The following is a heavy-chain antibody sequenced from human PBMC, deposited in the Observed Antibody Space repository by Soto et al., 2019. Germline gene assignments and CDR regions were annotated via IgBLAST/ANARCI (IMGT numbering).Heavy chain of an antibody. J-gene: IGHJ4*02. CDR2: ISYDGSNK. Sequence: QVQLVESGGGVVQPGRSLRLSCAASGFTFSSYGMHWVRQAPGEGLEWVAVISYDGSNKYYADSVKGRFTISRDNSKNTLYLQMNSLRAEDTAVYYCAKDDRLYSSGWKGDFDYWGQGTLVTVSS. D-gene: IGHD6-19*01. CDR1: GFTFSSYG. CDR3: AKDDRLYSSGWKGDFDY. V-gene: IGHV3-30*18.